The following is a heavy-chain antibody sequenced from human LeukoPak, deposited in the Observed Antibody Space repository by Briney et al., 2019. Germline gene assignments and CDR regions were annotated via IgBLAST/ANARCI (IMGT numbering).Heavy chain of an antibody. CDR1: GFTFSSSS. D-gene: IGHD3/OR15-3a*01. J-gene: IGHJ4*02. CDR2: ISIDGSSI. CDR3: TRDYNGLSL. V-gene: IGHV3-74*03. Sequence: PGGSLRLSCAASGFTFSSSSMDWGRQAPGKGLVWVSRISIDGSSIAYADSVKGRFTASRDNAKNTLYLQMNSLRAEDTAVYYCTRDYNGLSLWGQGTLVTVSS.